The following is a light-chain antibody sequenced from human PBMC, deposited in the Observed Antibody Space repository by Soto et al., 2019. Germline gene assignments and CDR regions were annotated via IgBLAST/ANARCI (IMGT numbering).Light chain of an antibody. V-gene: IGKV1-5*03. CDR3: QQFNAYPLT. Sequence: DIQMTQSPSTLSASVGDRVTIACRASQRISSWLAWYQQKPGKAPQILINKASNLESGVPSRFSGSGSGTEFTLTISSLQPDDFATYYCQQFNAYPLTFGGGTKVEIK. J-gene: IGKJ4*01. CDR1: QRISSW. CDR2: KAS.